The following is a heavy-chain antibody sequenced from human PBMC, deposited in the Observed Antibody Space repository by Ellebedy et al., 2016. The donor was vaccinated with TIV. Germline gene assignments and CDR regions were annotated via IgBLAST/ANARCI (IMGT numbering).Heavy chain of an antibody. CDR1: GFTFSSYA. V-gene: IGHV4-34*01. CDR2: INHSGST. J-gene: IGHJ4*02. Sequence: GSLRLXXAASGFTFSSYAMSWIRQPPGKGLEWIGEINHSGSTNYNPSLKSRVTISVDTSKNQFSLKLSSVTAADTAVYYCARSYFGWLSHLYFDYWGQGTLVTVSS. D-gene: IGHD3-9*01. CDR3: ARSYFGWLSHLYFDY.